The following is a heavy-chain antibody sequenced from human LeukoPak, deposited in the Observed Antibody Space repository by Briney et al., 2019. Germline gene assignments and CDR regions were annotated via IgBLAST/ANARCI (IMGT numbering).Heavy chain of an antibody. V-gene: IGHV4-59*12. CDR1: GGSISSYY. D-gene: IGHD5-18*01. Sequence: SETLSLTCTVSGGSISSYYWSWIRQPPGKGLEWIGYIYYSGSTNYNPSLKSRVTISVDTSKNQFSLKLSSVTAADTAVYYCAREEGSYGLNYYYYYMDVWGKGTTVTISS. CDR2: IYYSGST. J-gene: IGHJ6*03. CDR3: AREEGSYGLNYYYYYMDV.